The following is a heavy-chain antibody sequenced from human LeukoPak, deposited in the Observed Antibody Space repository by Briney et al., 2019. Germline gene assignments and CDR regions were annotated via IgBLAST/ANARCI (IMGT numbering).Heavy chain of an antibody. J-gene: IGHJ4*02. CDR3: SRSLGELSD. Sequence: GRSLRLSCTASGFIFGDYAMSWVRQAPGKGLGWVGFIRSNTYGGTTEYAASVKDRFTISRDDSKGIAYLQMNSLKSEDTTVYYCSRSLGELSDWGQGTLVTVSS. CDR2: IRSNTYGGTT. D-gene: IGHD3-16*02. CDR1: GFIFGDYA. V-gene: IGHV3-49*04.